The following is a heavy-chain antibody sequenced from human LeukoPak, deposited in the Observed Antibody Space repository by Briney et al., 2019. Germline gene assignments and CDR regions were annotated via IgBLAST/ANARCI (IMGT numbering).Heavy chain of an antibody. V-gene: IGHV3-21*01. Sequence: GSLRLSCAASGFTFSSYSVNWVRQAPGKGLEWVSSISSSSSYIYYADSVKGRFTISRDNAKNSLYLQMNSLRAEDTAVYYCARPHGRVAVAGTTIDYWGQGTLVTVSS. CDR3: ARPHGRVAVAGTTIDY. CDR2: ISSSSSYI. J-gene: IGHJ4*02. D-gene: IGHD6-19*01. CDR1: GFTFSSYS.